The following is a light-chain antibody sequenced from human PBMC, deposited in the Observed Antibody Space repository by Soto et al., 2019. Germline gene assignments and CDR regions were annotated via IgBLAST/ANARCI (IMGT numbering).Light chain of an antibody. CDR2: DAY. Sequence: EVVLTQSPVSLSLAPGERGTLSCRASQSFRGLLAWYQQKPGQARRLLIYDAYNRATGITPRFSGSGSGTDFTITISSLEPEDSAVYYCQQRHMWPITVGPATRLDIK. CDR3: QQRHMWPIT. J-gene: IGKJ5*01. V-gene: IGKV3-11*01. CDR1: QSFRGL.